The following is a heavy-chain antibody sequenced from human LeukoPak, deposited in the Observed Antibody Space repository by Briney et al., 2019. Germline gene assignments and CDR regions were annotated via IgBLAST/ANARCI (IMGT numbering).Heavy chain of an antibody. V-gene: IGHV1-18*01. Sequence: ASVKVSCKASGYTFTNYGISWVRQAPGQGLEWMGWISAYNGNTNNAQTFQGRITMTTDTSTSTAYMELKSLRYDDTAVYYCARDLKMGYSSGRYTWGTGSSNDYWGQGTLVTVSS. J-gene: IGHJ4*02. CDR2: ISAYNGNT. CDR3: ARDLKMGYSSGRYTWGTGSSNDY. CDR1: GYTFTNYG. D-gene: IGHD6-19*01.